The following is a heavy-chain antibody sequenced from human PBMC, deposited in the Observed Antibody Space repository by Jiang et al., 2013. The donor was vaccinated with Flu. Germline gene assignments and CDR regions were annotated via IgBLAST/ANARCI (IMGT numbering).Heavy chain of an antibody. Sequence: VQLLESGGGLVQPGGSLRLSCAASGFTFSSYAMSWVRQAPGKGLEWVSAISGSGGSTYYADSVKGRFTISRDNSKNTLYLQMNSLRAEDTAVYYCAKDPFDMGVATISSCSFDYWGQGTPVTVSS. CDR1: GFTFSSYA. V-gene: IGHV3-23*01. CDR2: ISGSGGST. J-gene: IGHJ4*02. CDR3: AKDPFDMGVATISSCSFDY. D-gene: IGHD5-12*01.